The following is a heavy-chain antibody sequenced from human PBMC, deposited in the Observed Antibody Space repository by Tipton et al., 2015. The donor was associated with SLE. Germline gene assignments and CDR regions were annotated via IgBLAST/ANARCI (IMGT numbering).Heavy chain of an antibody. CDR1: SADSISTSY. CDR3: ARQGSSSGWFDP. V-gene: IGHV4-59*01. CDR2: IYSSGST. Sequence: TLSLTCIVSSADSISTSYWSWIRQPPGKGLEWIGYIYSSGSTNYKPSLKSRVSMSIDMSKNQFSLRLSSVTAADTAVYYCARQGSSSGWFDPWGQGTLVTVSS. D-gene: IGHD6-6*01. J-gene: IGHJ5*02.